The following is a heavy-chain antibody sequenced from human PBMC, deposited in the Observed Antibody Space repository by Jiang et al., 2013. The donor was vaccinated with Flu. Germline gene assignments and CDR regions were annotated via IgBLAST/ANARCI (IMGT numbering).Heavy chain of an antibody. CDR2: ISGSGGST. J-gene: IGHJ6*02. V-gene: IGHV3-23*01. CDR1: GFTFSSYA. CDR3: AKDSVLGFGELKAYYYYYGMDV. D-gene: IGHD3-10*01. Sequence: VQLLESGGGLVQPGGSLRLSCAASGFTFSSYAMSWVRQAPGKGLEWVSAISGSGGSTYYADSVKGRFTISRDNSKNTLYLQMNSLRAEDTAVYYCAKDSVLGFGELKAYYYYYGMDVWGQGTTVTVSS.